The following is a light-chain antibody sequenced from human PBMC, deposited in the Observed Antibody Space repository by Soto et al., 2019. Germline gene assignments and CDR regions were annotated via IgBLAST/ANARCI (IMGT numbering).Light chain of an antibody. CDR3: TPYTSSTTLYV. Sequence: QSALTQPASVSGSPGQSISISCTGPSSDVGDYISVSWFQHHPGKAPKLMIYEVSNRPSGVSNRFSGSKSANTASLTISGLQAEDEADYYCTPYTSSTTLYVFGTGTKVTVL. V-gene: IGLV2-14*01. J-gene: IGLJ1*01. CDR1: SSDVGDYIS. CDR2: EVS.